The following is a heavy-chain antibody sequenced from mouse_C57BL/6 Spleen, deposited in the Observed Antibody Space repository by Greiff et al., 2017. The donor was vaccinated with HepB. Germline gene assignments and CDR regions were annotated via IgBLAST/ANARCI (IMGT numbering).Heavy chain of an antibody. D-gene: IGHD1-1*01. Sequence: QVHVKQSGAELARPGASVKMSCKASGYTFTSYTMHWVKQRPGQGLEWIGYINPSSGYTKYNQKFKDKATLTADKSSSTAYMQLSSLTSEDSAVYYCARDGGYGSSCDYWGQGTTLTVSS. CDR2: INPSSGYT. V-gene: IGHV1-4*01. CDR3: ARDGGYGSSCDY. J-gene: IGHJ2*01. CDR1: GYTFTSYT.